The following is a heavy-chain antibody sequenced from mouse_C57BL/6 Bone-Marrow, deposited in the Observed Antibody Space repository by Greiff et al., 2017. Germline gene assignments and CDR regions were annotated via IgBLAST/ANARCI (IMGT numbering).Heavy chain of an antibody. J-gene: IGHJ4*01. D-gene: IGHD1-1*02. CDR2: IYPGSGNT. Sequence: QVQLLESVPELVKPGASVKISCKASGYSFTNHYIHWVKQRPGQGLEWIGWIYPGSGNTKYTAKFKGKATLTADTSSSTAYMQLSSLTSEASEVYICERGGGHHGRYYYAMDYWGQGTSVTVSS. V-gene: IGHV1-66*01. CDR3: ERGGGHHGRYYYAMDY. CDR1: GYSFTNHY.